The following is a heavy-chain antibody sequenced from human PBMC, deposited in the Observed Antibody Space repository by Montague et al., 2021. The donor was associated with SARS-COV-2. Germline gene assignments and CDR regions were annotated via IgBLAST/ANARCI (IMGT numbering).Heavy chain of an antibody. J-gene: IGHJ6*03. Sequence: SETLSLTCAVHGTSFSGYYRNWIRQPPGKGLEWIGEINHGGSTKYSPSLKSRLTISADTSKNQFSLKLTSVAAADTAVYYCARLRDGVVPSPILGVGPYHSYYYMDVWGRGTTVTVSS. D-gene: IGHD3-10*01. V-gene: IGHV4-34*01. CDR1: GTSFSGYY. CDR2: INHGGST. CDR3: ARLRDGVVPSPILGVGPYHSYYYMDV.